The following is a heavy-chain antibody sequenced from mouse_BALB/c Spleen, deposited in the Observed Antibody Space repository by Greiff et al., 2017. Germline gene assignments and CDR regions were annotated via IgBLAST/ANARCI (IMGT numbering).Heavy chain of an antibody. CDR1: GFTFSSYA. Sequence: EVHLVESGGGLVKPGGSLKLSCAASGFTFSSYAMSWVRQTPEKRLEWVASISSGGSTYSPDSVKGRFTISRDNARNILYLQMSSLRSEDTAMYYCARVGTEDYYAMDYWGQGTSVTVSS. J-gene: IGHJ4*01. V-gene: IGHV5-6-5*01. CDR2: ISSGGST. CDR3: ARVGTEDYYAMDY. D-gene: IGHD4-1*01.